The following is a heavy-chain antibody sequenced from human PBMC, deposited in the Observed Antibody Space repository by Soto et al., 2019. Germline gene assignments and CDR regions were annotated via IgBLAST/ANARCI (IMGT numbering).Heavy chain of an antibody. Sequence: QVQLVQSGGEVKKPGASVKVSCKASGDTVTKYGISWVRQAPGQGLEWLGWISFYNGHTNYALKFQDRITFTTDTSTSTASMELRSLTSDDQAVYYCASATSIAVAGKETWGQGTLVTVSS. CDR3: ASATSIAVAGKET. CDR2: ISFYNGHT. D-gene: IGHD6-19*01. J-gene: IGHJ4*02. V-gene: IGHV1-18*01. CDR1: GDTVTKYG.